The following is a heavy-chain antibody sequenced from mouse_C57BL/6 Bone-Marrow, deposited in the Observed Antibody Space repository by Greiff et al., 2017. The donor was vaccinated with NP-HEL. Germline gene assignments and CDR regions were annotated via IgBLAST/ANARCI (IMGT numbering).Heavy chain of an antibody. CDR3: AKKEGTGYAMDY. Sequence: VMLVESGPGLVQPSQSLSITCTVSGFSLTSYGVHWVRQSPGKGLEWLGVIWRGGSTDYNAAFMSRLSITKDNSKSQVFFKMNSLQADDTAIYYCAKKEGTGYAMDYWGQGTSVTVSS. CDR1: GFSLTSYG. V-gene: IGHV2-5*01. J-gene: IGHJ4*01. CDR2: IWRGGST. D-gene: IGHD4-1*01.